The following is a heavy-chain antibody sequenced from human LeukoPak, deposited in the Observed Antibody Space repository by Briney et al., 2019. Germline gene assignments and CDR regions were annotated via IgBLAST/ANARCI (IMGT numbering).Heavy chain of an antibody. CDR1: GYTFTDYY. J-gene: IGHJ3*02. Sequence: ASVKVSCKASGYTFTDYYMHWVRQAPGQGLEWMGIINPSAGSTSYAQKFQGRITVTRDTSTSTVYMELRSLRPEDTAVYYCARVVQVGASAFDIWGQGTMVTVSS. V-gene: IGHV1-46*01. D-gene: IGHD1-26*01. CDR2: INPSAGST. CDR3: ARVVQVGASAFDI.